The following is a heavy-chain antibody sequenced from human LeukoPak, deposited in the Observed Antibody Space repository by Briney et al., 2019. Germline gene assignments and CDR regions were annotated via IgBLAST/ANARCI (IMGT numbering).Heavy chain of an antibody. D-gene: IGHD3-22*01. CDR2: IYYSGST. CDR3: AGDLYYYDSSGPDAFDI. CDR1: GGSISSSSYY. Sequence: PSETLSLTCTVSGGSISSSSYYWGWIRQPPGKGLEWIGSIYYSGSTYYNPSLKSRVTISVDTSKNQFSLKLSSVTAADTAVYYCAGDLYYYDSSGPDAFDIWGQGTTVTVSS. V-gene: IGHV4-39*07. J-gene: IGHJ3*02.